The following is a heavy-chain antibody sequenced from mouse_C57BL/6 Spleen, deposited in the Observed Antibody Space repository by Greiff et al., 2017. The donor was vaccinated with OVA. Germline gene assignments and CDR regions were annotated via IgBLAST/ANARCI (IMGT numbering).Heavy chain of an antibody. CDR2: INSDGGST. Sequence: VQLKESGGGLVQPGESLKLSCESNEYEFPSHDMSWVRKTPEKRLELVAAINSDGGSTYYPDTMERRFIISRDNTKKTLYLQMSSLRSEDTALYYCARRYYDYDGGYWYFDVWGTGTTVTVSS. V-gene: IGHV5-2*01. CDR3: ARRYYDYDGGYWYFDV. CDR1: EYEFPSHD. D-gene: IGHD2-4*01. J-gene: IGHJ1*03.